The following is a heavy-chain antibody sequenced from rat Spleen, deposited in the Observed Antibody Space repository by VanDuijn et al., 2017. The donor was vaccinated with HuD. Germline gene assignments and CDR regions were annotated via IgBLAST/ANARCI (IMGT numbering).Heavy chain of an antibody. CDR3: TTENYWFTY. V-gene: IGHV5-31*01. CDR1: GFTFNNHW. J-gene: IGHJ3*01. CDR2: ISFDGSTT. Sequence: EVQLVESGGGLVQPGRSLKLSCVASGFTFNNHWMTWIRQAPGKGLEWVASISFDGSTTYYRDSVKGRFTISRDNTKSTLYLQMASLRSEDTATYYCTTENYWFTYWGQGTLVTVSS. D-gene: IGHD1-10*01.